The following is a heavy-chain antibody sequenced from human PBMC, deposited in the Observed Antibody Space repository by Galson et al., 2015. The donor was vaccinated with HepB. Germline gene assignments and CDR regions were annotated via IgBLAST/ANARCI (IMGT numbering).Heavy chain of an antibody. CDR1: GFTFSTYA. J-gene: IGHJ4*02. V-gene: IGHV3-30-3*01. CDR2: ISYDGSNK. Sequence: SLRLSCAASGFTFSTYAMHWVRQAPGKGLEWVAVISYDGSNKYSADSVKGRFTISRDNSKNTLYLQMNSLKTEDTAVYYCTTERDYGDWWGQGTLVTVSS. CDR3: TTERDYGDW.